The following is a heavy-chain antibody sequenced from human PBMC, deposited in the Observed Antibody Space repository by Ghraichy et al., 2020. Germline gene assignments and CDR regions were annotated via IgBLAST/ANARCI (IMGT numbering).Heavy chain of an antibody. CDR3: ARVVVDSSGWPHYYFDY. D-gene: IGHD6-19*01. Sequence: SETLSLTCTVSGGSISSYYWSWIRQPPGKGLEWIGYIYYSGSTNYNPSLKSRVTISVDTSKNQFSLKLSSVTAADTAVYYCARVVVDSSGWPHYYFDYWGQGTLVTVSS. CDR1: GGSISSYY. V-gene: IGHV4-59*01. CDR2: IYYSGST. J-gene: IGHJ4*02.